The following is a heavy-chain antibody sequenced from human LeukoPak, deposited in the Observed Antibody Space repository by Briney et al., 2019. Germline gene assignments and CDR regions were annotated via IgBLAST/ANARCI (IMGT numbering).Heavy chain of an antibody. D-gene: IGHD6-19*01. J-gene: IGHJ4*02. Sequence: SETLSLTCAVYGGSFSGYHWSWIRQPPGKGLEWIGEINHSGSTNYNPSLKSRVTISVDTSKNQFSLKLSSVTAADTAVYYCARKKSSGWSTPANYFDYWGQGTLVTVSS. CDR2: INHSGST. CDR1: GGSFSGYH. CDR3: ARKKSSGWSTPANYFDY. V-gene: IGHV4-34*01.